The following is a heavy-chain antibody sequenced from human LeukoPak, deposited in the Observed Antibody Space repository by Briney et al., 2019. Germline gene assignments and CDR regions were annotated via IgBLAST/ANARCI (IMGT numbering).Heavy chain of an antibody. CDR2: INSDGSST. Sequence: QPGGSLRLSCAASGFTFSSYWMHWVRQAPGKGLVWVSRINSDGSSTSYADSVKSRFTISRDNAKNTLYLQMNSLRAEDTAVYYCARDLGGVVAATPTDGMDVWGQGTAVTVSS. J-gene: IGHJ6*02. D-gene: IGHD2-15*01. CDR3: ARDLGGVVAATPTDGMDV. CDR1: GFTFSSYW. V-gene: IGHV3-74*01.